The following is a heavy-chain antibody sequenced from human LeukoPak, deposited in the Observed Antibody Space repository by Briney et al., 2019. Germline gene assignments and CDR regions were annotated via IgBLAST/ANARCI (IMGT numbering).Heavy chain of an antibody. CDR3: ARSRPYGDTYYYYYYMDV. CDR2: IYYSGST. CDR1: GGSISSHY. D-gene: IGHD4-17*01. Sequence: SETLSLTCTVSGGSISSHYWSWIRQPPGKGLDWSGYIYYSGSTNYNPSLKSRVTISVDTSKNQFSLKLSSVTAADTAVYYCARSRPYGDTYYYYYYMDVWGKGTTVTVSS. V-gene: IGHV4-59*11. J-gene: IGHJ6*03.